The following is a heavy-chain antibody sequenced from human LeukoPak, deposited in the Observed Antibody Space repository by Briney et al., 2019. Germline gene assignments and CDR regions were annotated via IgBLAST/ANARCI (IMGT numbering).Heavy chain of an antibody. D-gene: IGHD2-21*01. CDR3: AREAVIDYYYYGMDV. J-gene: IGHJ6*02. V-gene: IGHV4-31*03. CDR1: GGSISSGGYY. CDR2: IYYSGST. Sequence: SQTLSLTCTVSGGSISSGGYYWSWIRQHPGKGLEWIGYIYYSGSTYYNPSLKSRVTISVDTSKNQSSLKLSSVTAADTAVYYCAREAVIDYYYYGMDVWGQGTTVTVSS.